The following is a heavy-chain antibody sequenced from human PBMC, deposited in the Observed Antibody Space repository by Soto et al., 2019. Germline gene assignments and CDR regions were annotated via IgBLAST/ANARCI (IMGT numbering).Heavy chain of an antibody. D-gene: IGHD5-18*01. Sequence: QVQLVESGGGVVQPGRSLRLSCAASGFTFSSYAMHWVRQAPGKGLEWVAVISYDGNNKYYADSVKGRVTISRDNSKSTLYLQMNSLRAEDTAVYYCAREAGYSYGQEEGTLDYWGQGTLVTVSS. V-gene: IGHV3-30-3*01. CDR2: ISYDGNNK. CDR3: AREAGYSYGQEEGTLDY. J-gene: IGHJ4*02. CDR1: GFTFSSYA.